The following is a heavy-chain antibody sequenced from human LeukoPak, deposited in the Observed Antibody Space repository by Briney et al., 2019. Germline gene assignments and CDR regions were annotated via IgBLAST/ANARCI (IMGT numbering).Heavy chain of an antibody. J-gene: IGHJ6*03. CDR2: IRYDGSNK. V-gene: IGHV3-30*02. CDR3: ARIGITIFGVVRNYYMDV. D-gene: IGHD3-3*01. CDR1: GFTFSSYG. Sequence: GGSLRLSCAASGFTFSSYGMHWVRQAPGKGLEWVAFIRYDGSNKYYADSVKGRFTISGDNSKNTLYLQMNSLGAEDTAVYYCARIGITIFGVVRNYYMDVWGKGTTVTVSS.